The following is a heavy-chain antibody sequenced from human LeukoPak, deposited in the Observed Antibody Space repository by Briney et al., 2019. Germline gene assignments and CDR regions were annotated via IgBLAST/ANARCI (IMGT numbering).Heavy chain of an antibody. V-gene: IGHV3-21*01. D-gene: IGHD6-19*01. J-gene: IGHJ4*02. Sequence: GGSLRLSCAASGFTFSSYSMNWVRQAPGKGLEWVSSISSSSSYIYYADSVKGRFTISRDNAKNSLYLQMNSLRAEDTAVYYCARVRITVTGSFDCWGQGTLVTVSS. CDR2: ISSSSSYI. CDR1: GFTFSSYS. CDR3: ARVRITVTGSFDC.